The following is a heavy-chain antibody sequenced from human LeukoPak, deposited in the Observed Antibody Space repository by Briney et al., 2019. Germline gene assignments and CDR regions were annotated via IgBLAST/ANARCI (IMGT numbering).Heavy chain of an antibody. D-gene: IGHD3-22*01. V-gene: IGHV4-34*01. J-gene: IGHJ4*02. Sequence: PSETLSLTCAVYGGSFSGYYWSWIRQPPGEGLEWIGEINHSGSTNYNPSLKSRVTISVDTSKNQFSLKLSSVTAADTAVYYCARAARYYDSRTPIDYWGQGTLVTVSS. CDR3: ARAARYYDSRTPIDY. CDR2: INHSGST. CDR1: GGSFSGYY.